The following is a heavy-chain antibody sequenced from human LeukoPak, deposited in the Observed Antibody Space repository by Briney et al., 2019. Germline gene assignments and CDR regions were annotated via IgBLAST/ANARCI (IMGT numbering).Heavy chain of an antibody. CDR1: GFTFSNYW. CDR3: AIAVAGIVLPSGLSY. J-gene: IGHJ4*02. V-gene: IGHV3-7*03. CDR2: IKQDGSDK. Sequence: PGGSLRLSCAASGFTFSNYWMSWVRQAPGKGLEWVANIKQDGSDKYYVDSVKGRFTISRDNAKNTLYLQMNSLRAEDTAVYYCAIAVAGIVLPSGLSYWGQGTLVTVSS. D-gene: IGHD6-19*01.